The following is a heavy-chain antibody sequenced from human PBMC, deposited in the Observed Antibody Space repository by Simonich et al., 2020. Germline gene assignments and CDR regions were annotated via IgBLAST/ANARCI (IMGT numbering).Heavy chain of an antibody. V-gene: IGHV4-38-2*01. CDR2: IYHSGST. Sequence: QVQLQESGPGLVKPSETLSLTCAVSGYSIGSGYYWGWIRQPPGKGLEWIGSIYHSGSTYYNPPLKSRVTISVDTSKNQFSLKLSSVTAADTAVYYCARGLTGDYWGQGTLVTVSS. CDR3: ARGLTGDY. J-gene: IGHJ4*02. D-gene: IGHD7-27*01. CDR1: GYSIGSGYY.